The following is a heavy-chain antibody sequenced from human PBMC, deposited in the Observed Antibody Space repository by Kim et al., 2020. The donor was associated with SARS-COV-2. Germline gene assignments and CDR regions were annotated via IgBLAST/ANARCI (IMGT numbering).Heavy chain of an antibody. CDR1: GFTFNRYA. Sequence: GGSLRLSCIVSGFTFNRYAMHWVRQAPGKGLEWVGGFSLDSNRIDYADSVKGRFTISRDFAKNSLYLQMNSLRVDDTALYYCSKDLVPGGLDVWGQGTT. CDR3: SKDLVPGGLDV. V-gene: IGHV3-9*01. J-gene: IGHJ6*02. D-gene: IGHD2-8*02. CDR2: FSLDSNRI.